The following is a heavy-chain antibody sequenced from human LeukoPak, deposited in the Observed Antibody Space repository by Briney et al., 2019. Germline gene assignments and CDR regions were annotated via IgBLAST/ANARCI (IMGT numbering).Heavy chain of an antibody. J-gene: IGHJ5*02. V-gene: IGHV3-7*01. CDR1: GFTFSSYW. CDR3: ARERGYCSSTSCYLTGWFDP. Sequence: GGSLRLSCAASGFTFSSYWMSWVRQAPGKGLEWVANIKQGGSEKYYVDSVKGRFTISRDNAKNSLYLQMNSLRAEDTAVYYCARERGYCSSTSCYLTGWFDPWGQGTLVTVSS. D-gene: IGHD2-2*01. CDR2: IKQGGSEK.